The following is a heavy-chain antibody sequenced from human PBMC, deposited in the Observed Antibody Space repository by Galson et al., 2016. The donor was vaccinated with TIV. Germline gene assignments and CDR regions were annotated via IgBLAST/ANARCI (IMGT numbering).Heavy chain of an antibody. CDR3: TTGSMTTVSYFPH. J-gene: IGHJ1*01. CDR2: IDPRDSYT. D-gene: IGHD4-11*01. CDR1: GYSFSHYW. V-gene: IGHV5-10-1*01. Sequence: QSGAEVKKPGESLRISCRGSGYSFSHYWITWVRQMPGKGLEWMGRIDPRDSYTNYSPSFQGHVTMSADKSISTAYLQWSSLKASDSAIYYCTTGSMTTVSYFPHWGRGTLVAVSS.